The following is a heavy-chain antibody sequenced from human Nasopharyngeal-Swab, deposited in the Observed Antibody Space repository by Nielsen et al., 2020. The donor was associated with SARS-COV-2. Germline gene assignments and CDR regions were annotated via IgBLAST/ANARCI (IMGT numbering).Heavy chain of an antibody. Sequence: ESLKISCAASGFTVSSNYMSWIRQPPGKGLEWIGEINHSGSTNYNPSLKSRVTISVDTSKNQFSLKLSSVTAADTAVYYCAHYSSGSLSSPRGRGYFDYWGQGTLVTVSS. J-gene: IGHJ4*02. CDR1: GFTVSSNY. CDR3: AHYSSGSLSSPRGRGYFDY. CDR2: INHSGST. D-gene: IGHD1-26*01. V-gene: IGHV4-34*08.